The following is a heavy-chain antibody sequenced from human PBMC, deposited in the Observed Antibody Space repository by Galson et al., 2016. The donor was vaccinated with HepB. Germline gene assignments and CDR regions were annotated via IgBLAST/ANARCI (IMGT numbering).Heavy chain of an antibody. V-gene: IGHV3-21*04. D-gene: IGHD3-16*01. CDR1: GFTFRSYS. Sequence: SLRLSCADSGFTFRSYSMNWVRQAPGKGLEWVSSISSTSSYIYYADSVKGRFTISRDNAKNSLYLQMNSLRAEDTAVYFCARDVSPMIAQGLDVWGRGTTVIVSS. CDR2: ISSTSSYI. CDR3: ARDVSPMIAQGLDV. J-gene: IGHJ6*02.